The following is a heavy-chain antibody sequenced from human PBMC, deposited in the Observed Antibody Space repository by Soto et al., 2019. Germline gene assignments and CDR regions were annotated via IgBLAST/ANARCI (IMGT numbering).Heavy chain of an antibody. CDR3: ARAPSGSYPEFDY. V-gene: IGHV3-23*01. D-gene: IGHD1-26*01. Sequence: PGGSLRLSCAASGFTFSSYAMSWVRQAPGKGLEWVSVISGSGGTTYYADSAKGRFTISRDNSRNMLFLQMNSLRPDDTAVYYCARAPSGSYPEFDYWGQGTLVTSPQ. CDR1: GFTFSSYA. J-gene: IGHJ4*02. CDR2: ISGSGGTT.